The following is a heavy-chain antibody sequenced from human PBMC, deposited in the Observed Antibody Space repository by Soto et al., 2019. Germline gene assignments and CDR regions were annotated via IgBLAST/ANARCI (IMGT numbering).Heavy chain of an antibody. V-gene: IGHV1-18*01. D-gene: IGHD3-16*01. CDR2: ISAYNGNT. CDR1: RYTFTSYG. CDR3: ARDVIVWGSGAFDI. J-gene: IGHJ3*02. Sequence: GASVKVSCKASRYTFTSYGISWVRQAPGQGLEWMGWISAYNGNTNYAQKLQGRVTMTTDTSTSTAYMELRGLRSDDTAVYYCARDVIVWGSGAFDIWGQGTMVTVSS.